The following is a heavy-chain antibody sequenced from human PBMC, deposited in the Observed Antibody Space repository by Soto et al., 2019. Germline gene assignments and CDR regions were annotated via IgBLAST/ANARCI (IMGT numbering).Heavy chain of an antibody. Sequence: SETLSLTCTVSGGSVSSGSYYWSWIRQPPGKGLEWIGYIYYSGSTNYNPSLKSRVTISVDTSKNQFSLKLSSVTAADTAVYYCAREALTGETSDAFDIWGQGTMVTVSS. J-gene: IGHJ3*02. CDR3: AREALTGETSDAFDI. V-gene: IGHV4-61*01. CDR2: IYYSGST. CDR1: GGSVSSGSYY. D-gene: IGHD7-27*01.